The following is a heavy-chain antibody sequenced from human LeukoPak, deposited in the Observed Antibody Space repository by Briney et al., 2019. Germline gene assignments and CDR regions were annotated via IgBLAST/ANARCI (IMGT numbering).Heavy chain of an antibody. CDR2: IYHSGST. D-gene: IGHD2-15*01. J-gene: IGHJ3*02. V-gene: IGHV4-38-2*01. Sequence: SETLSLTCAVSGCSISSGYYWGWIRQPPGKGLEWIGSIYHSGSTYYNPSLKSRVTISVDTSKNQFSLKLSSVTAADTAVYYCARHDKYCSGGSCPRAAFDIWGQGTMVTVSS. CDR3: ARHDKYCSGGSCPRAAFDI. CDR1: GCSISSGYY.